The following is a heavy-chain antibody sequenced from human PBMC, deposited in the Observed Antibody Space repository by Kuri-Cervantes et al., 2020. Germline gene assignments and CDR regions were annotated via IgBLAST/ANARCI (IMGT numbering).Heavy chain of an antibody. J-gene: IGHJ5*02. Sequence: SVKVSCKASGGTFSSYAISWVRQAPGQGLEWMGGIIPIFGTANYAQKFQGRVTITTDESTSTAYMELSSLRSEDTAVYYCVRVVSTSCHIWASWFDPWGQGTLVTVSS. CDR2: IIPIFGTA. CDR1: GGTFSSYA. V-gene: IGHV1-69*05. CDR3: VRVVSTSCHIWASWFDP. D-gene: IGHD2-2*01.